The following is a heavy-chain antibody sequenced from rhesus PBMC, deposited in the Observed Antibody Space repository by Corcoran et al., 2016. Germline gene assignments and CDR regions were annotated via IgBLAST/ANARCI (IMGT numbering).Heavy chain of an antibody. J-gene: IGHJ4*01. Sequence: EVQLVQSGAEVKRPGESLKISCQTSGFNFSNYWISWVRQMPGKGLEWMGAIDPRNSETKYNTTFQGQVTTSADKSISTAYLQWSRLKASDTATDYCAKGIGSFVFDYWGQGVLVTVSS. V-gene: IGHV5-20*01. CDR3: AKGIGSFVFDY. D-gene: IGHD4-4*01. CDR2: IDPRNSET. CDR1: GFNFSNYW.